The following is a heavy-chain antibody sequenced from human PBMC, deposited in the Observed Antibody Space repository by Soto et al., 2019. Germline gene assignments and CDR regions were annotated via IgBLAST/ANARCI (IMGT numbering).Heavy chain of an antibody. D-gene: IGHD3-16*01. CDR2: ISPYSGNT. CDR1: GYIFVNYG. V-gene: IGHV1-18*01. CDR3: AMVDNYVTPTPGDV. J-gene: IGHJ6*01. Sequence: QVQLVQSGDEVRKPGSSVKVSCKASGYIFVNYGIAWLHPAPGQGLKWMGRISPYSGNTHYPSKVHGRLTMTTDTSTSTAFTGLGSLTSGDTAVYYCAMVDNYVTPTPGDVWGQGSTVTVSS.